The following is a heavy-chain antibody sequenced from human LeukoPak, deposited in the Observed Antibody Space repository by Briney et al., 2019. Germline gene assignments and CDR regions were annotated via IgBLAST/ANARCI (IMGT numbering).Heavy chain of an antibody. Sequence: SETLSLTCTVSGGSISSYYWSWIRQPPGKGLEWIGYIYTSGSTNYNPSLKSRVTMSVDTSKNQFSLKLSSVTAADTAVYYCARGGWFDPWGQGTLVTVSS. CDR1: GGSISSYY. CDR2: IYTSGST. J-gene: IGHJ5*02. CDR3: ARGGWFDP. V-gene: IGHV4-4*09.